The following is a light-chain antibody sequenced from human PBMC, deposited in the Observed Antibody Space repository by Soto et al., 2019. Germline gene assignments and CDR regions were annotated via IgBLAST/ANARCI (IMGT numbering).Light chain of an antibody. Sequence: EIVMTQSPVTLSVSPGERATLSCRASQSVTSNLAWYQQKPGQASRLLIYGASTRATGIPDRFSGSGSGTEFTLTISNLQFEDIAIYYCQLFNDWPRTFLQGPEVQIK. CDR3: QLFNDWPRT. CDR2: GAS. J-gene: IGKJ1*01. V-gene: IGKV3-15*01. CDR1: QSVTSN.